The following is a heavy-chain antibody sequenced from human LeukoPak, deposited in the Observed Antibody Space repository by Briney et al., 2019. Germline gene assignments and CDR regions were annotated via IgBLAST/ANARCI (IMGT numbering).Heavy chain of an antibody. D-gene: IGHD6-13*01. J-gene: IGHJ6*03. CDR2: IYYSGST. CDR1: DSSITIGYY. V-gene: IGHV4-38-2*02. Sequence: SETLSLTCTVSDSSITIGYYWAWIRQPPGKGLEWIGSIYYSGSTYYNPSLKSRVTISVDTSKNQFSLKLSSVTAADTAVYYCARVPYSSSWYRHYYYMDVWGKGTTVTISS. CDR3: ARVPYSSSWYRHYYYMDV.